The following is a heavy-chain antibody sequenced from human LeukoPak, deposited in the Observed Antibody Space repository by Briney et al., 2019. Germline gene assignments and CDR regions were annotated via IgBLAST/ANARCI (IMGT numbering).Heavy chain of an antibody. D-gene: IGHD3-10*01. V-gene: IGHV1-18*01. CDR1: GYTFTTYG. Sequence: ASVKVSCKTSGYTFTTYGISWVRQAPGQGLEWMGWISGYNGNTNYAQKFQGRVTMTRDTSISTAYMELSRLRSDDTAVYYCARDSGERGSGSYLIAYWGQGTLVTVSS. CDR3: ARDSGERGSGSYLIAY. CDR2: ISGYNGNT. J-gene: IGHJ4*02.